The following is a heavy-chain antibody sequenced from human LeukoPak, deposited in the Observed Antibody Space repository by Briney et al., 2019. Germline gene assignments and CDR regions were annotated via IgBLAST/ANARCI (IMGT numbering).Heavy chain of an antibody. CDR3: GRQICSGGSCYFFDY. J-gene: IGHJ4*02. V-gene: IGHV3-53*01. CDR1: GFTVSSKS. D-gene: IGHD2-15*01. CDR2: INSGGST. Sequence: GSLRLSCAASGFTVSSKSMNWVRQAPGKGLEWVSVINSGGSTYYADSVKGRFTISRDNSKNTLYLQMNSLRAEDTAVYYCGRQICSGGSCYFFDYWGQGTLVTVSS.